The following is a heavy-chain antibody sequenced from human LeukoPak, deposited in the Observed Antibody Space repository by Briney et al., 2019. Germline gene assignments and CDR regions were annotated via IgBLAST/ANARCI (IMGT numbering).Heavy chain of an antibody. D-gene: IGHD5-12*01. CDR3: ASLAATSGNFAFDI. CDR2: IYYSGST. V-gene: IGHV4-31*03. J-gene: IGHJ3*02. Sequence: SETLSLTCTVSGGSISSGGYYWSWIRQHPGKGLEWIGYIYYSGSTYYNPSHKSRVTISVDTSKTPFSLKLSSVTAADTAVYYCASLAATSGNFAFDIWGQGTMVTVSS. CDR1: GGSISSGGYY.